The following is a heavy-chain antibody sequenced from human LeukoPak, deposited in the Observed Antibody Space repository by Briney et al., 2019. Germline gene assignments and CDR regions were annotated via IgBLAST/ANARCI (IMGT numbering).Heavy chain of an antibody. J-gene: IGHJ4*02. V-gene: IGHV1-69*04. CDR3: AIGEREAQNNHYHRDY. CDR1: GGTFSSYA. CDR2: IIPILGIA. Sequence: SVKVSCKASGGTFSSYAISWVRQAPGQGLEWMGRIIPILGIANYAQKFQGRVTITADKSTSTAYMELSSLRSEDTAVYYCAIGEREAQNNHYHRDYWGQGTLVTVSS. D-gene: IGHD1-14*01.